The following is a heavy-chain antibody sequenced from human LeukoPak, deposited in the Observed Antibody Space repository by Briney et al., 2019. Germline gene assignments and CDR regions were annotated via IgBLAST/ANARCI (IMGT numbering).Heavy chain of an antibody. CDR2: IYFSGSS. D-gene: IGHD5-24*01. J-gene: IGHJ4*02. CDR3: ARHVRSGYNFLDY. V-gene: IGHV4-59*08. CDR1: GGSMNNYY. Sequence: PSETLSLTCSVSGGSMNNYYWSWIRQPPGKGLEWIGYIYFSGSSNYNPSLKSRVTTSVDTSKNQFSLKLSSVTAADTAVYYCARHVRSGYNFLDYWGQGNLVTVSS.